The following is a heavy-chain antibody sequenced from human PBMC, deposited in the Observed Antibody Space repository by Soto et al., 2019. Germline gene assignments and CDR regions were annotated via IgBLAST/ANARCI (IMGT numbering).Heavy chain of an antibody. Sequence: SVKVSCKASGGTFSSYAISWVRQAPGQGLEWMGGIIPIFGTANYAQKFQGRVTITADESTSTAYMELSSLRSEDTAVYYCARYRITMVRARDYYYYGMAVWGQGTTVTVSS. CDR2: IIPIFGTA. J-gene: IGHJ6*02. CDR1: GGTFSSYA. V-gene: IGHV1-69*13. CDR3: ARYRITMVRARDYYYYGMAV. D-gene: IGHD3-10*01.